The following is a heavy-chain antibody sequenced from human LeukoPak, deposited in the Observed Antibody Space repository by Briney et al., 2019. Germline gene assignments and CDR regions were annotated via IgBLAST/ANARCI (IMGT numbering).Heavy chain of an antibody. CDR2: ISGSGGTT. D-gene: IGHD5-18*01. Sequence: GGSLRLSCAASGFTFSSYAMNWVRQAPGKGLEWVSGISGSGGTTYYADSVTGRFTISRDNSKSTLYLQMNSLRAEDTAVYYCAKALGYRYGPNDAFDIWGQGTMVTVSS. CDR1: GFTFSSYA. V-gene: IGHV3-23*01. CDR3: AKALGYRYGPNDAFDI. J-gene: IGHJ3*02.